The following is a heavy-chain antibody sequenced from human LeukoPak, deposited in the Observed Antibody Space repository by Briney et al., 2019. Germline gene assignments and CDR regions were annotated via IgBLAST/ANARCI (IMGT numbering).Heavy chain of an antibody. D-gene: IGHD2-2*01. CDR3: ARLPAYCSSTTCYYDY. Sequence: GGSLSLSCAASGFTLSSYSLTWVRQAPGKGLEWVSNISSASGSIYYADSVKGRFTISRDNAKNSLFLQMNSLRAEDTAVYYCARLPAYCSSTTCYYDYWGQGTLVTVSS. CDR1: GFTLSSYS. CDR2: ISSASGSI. V-gene: IGHV3-48*04. J-gene: IGHJ4*02.